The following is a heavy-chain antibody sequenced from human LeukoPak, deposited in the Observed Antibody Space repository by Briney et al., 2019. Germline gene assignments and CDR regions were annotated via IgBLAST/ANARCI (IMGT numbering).Heavy chain of an antibody. Sequence: SETLSLTCTVSGYSISSGYYWGWIRQPPGKGLEWIGSIYHSGSTYYNPSLKSRVNISVDTSKNQFSLKLSSVTAADTAVYYCARSYVGYMDVWGKGTTVTVSS. D-gene: IGHD3-16*01. CDR3: ARSYVGYMDV. CDR1: GYSISSGYY. CDR2: IYHSGST. J-gene: IGHJ6*03. V-gene: IGHV4-38-2*02.